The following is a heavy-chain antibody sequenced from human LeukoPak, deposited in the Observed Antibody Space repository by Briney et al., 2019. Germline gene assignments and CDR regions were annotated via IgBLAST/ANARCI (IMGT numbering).Heavy chain of an antibody. V-gene: IGHV4-34*01. D-gene: IGHD3-3*01. Sequence: SETLSLTCAVYGGSFSGYYWSWIRQPPGKGLEWIGEINHSGTTNYNPSLKSRVTISVDRSKNQFSLKLSSVTAANTAVYYCASLRERSYYARGFDYWDQGTLVTVSS. J-gene: IGHJ4*02. CDR2: INHSGTT. CDR1: GGSFSGYY. CDR3: ASLRERSYYARGFDY.